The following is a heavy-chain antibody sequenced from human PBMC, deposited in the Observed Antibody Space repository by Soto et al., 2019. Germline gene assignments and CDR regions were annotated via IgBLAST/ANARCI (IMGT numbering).Heavy chain of an antibody. CDR1: GFSFGSSW. CDR2: SKKDGSQI. CDR3: ARDVSPGSSSLYLDAFDI. J-gene: IGHJ3*02. Sequence: EVQLVESGGGLVQPGGSLRLSCVASGFSFGSSWMTWVRQAPGKGLEWVANSKKDGSQISYLDSVRGRFTISRDNAKNSLYLQMNSLRAEDTALYYCARDVSPGSSSLYLDAFDIWGQGTMVTVSS. D-gene: IGHD6-13*01. V-gene: IGHV3-7*05.